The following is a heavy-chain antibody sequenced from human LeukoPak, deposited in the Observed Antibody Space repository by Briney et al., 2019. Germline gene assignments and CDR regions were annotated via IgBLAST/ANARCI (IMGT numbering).Heavy chain of an antibody. CDR2: ISSSSSYI. D-gene: IGHD2-2*01. Sequence: GGSLRLSCAASRFTFSSYSMNWVRQAPGKGLEWVSSISSSSSYIYYADSVKGRFTISRDNAKNSLYLQMNSLRAEDTAVYYCAREEHLVVPAADYWGQGTLVTVSS. CDR1: RFTFSSYS. CDR3: AREEHLVVPAADY. V-gene: IGHV3-21*01. J-gene: IGHJ4*02.